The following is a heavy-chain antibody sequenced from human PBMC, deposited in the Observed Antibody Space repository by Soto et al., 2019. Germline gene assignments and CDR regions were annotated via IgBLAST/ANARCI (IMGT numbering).Heavy chain of an antibody. J-gene: IGHJ6*03. D-gene: IGHD1-1*01. Sequence: PSETLSLTCTDSGGSISSYYWSWIRQPPGKGLEWIGYIYYSGSTNYNPSLKSRVTISVDTSKNQFSLKLSSVTAADTAVYYCARSFSNWNDVSVPYYYYYLDVWGKGTTVAISS. V-gene: IGHV4-59*01. CDR3: ARSFSNWNDVSVPYYYYYLDV. CDR2: IYYSGST. CDR1: GGSISSYY.